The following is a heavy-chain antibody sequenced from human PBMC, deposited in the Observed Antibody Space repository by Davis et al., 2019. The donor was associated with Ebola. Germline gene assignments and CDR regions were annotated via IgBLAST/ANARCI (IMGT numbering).Heavy chain of an antibody. D-gene: IGHD2-8*01. CDR3: ARGYADGIRTDDAFDI. CDR2: IKPNSGDP. J-gene: IGHJ3*02. Sequence: ASVKVSCKASGYTFTGYYMHWVRQATGQGLVWMVWIKPNSGDPNYAQKFQGWVTMTRDTSISKAYMELSRLRSDDKAVDYCARGYADGIRTDDAFDIWGQGTMVTVSS. V-gene: IGHV1-2*04. CDR1: GYTFTGYY.